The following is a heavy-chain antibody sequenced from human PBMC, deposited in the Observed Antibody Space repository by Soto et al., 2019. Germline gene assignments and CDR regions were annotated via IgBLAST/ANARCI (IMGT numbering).Heavy chain of an antibody. D-gene: IGHD3-16*01. V-gene: IGHV3-30*19. J-gene: IGHJ1*01. CDR3: ARWGTTGGLDV. Sequence: QVQLVESGGGVVQPGTSLRVSYVGSGFTFRSYVIHWVRQAPGKGLEWVALTSYDGSNKYYGDSVRGRFTISRDNSRNTVDLQMNSLRLEDTALYYCARWGTTGGLDVWGQGTLVSVSS. CDR2: TSYDGSNK. CDR1: GFTFRSYV.